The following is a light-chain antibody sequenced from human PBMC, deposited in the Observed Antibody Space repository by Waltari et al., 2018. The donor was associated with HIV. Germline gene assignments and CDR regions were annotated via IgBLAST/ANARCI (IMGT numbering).Light chain of an antibody. J-gene: IGLJ3*02. CDR3: AVWDDSLNGSWV. V-gene: IGLV1-44*01. Sequence: QSVLTQPPSASGTPGQRVTISCSGSSSNIGSNTVNWYQQLPGTAPKLLIYSNNQRPSGVPDRFSGSKSGTSASLAISGLQSEYEADYYCAVWDDSLNGSWVFGGGTKLTVL. CDR1: SSNIGSNT. CDR2: SNN.